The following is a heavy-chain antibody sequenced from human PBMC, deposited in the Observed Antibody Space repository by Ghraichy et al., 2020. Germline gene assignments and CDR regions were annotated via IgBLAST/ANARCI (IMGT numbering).Heavy chain of an antibody. D-gene: IGHD3-10*01. CDR1: GGSISSYY. CDR3: ARDLEYQRYYGSGSYYVDAFDI. CDR2: IYTSGST. Sequence: SETLSLTCTVSGGSISSYYWSWIRQPAGKGLEWIGRIYTSGSTNYNPSLKSRVTMSVDTSKNQFSLKLSSVTAADTAVYYCARDLEYQRYYGSGSYYVDAFDIWCQGTMVTVSS. J-gene: IGHJ3*02. V-gene: IGHV4-4*07.